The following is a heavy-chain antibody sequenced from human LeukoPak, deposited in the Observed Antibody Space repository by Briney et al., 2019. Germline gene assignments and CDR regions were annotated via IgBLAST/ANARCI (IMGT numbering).Heavy chain of an antibody. Sequence: GGSLRLSCAASGFTFSSYAMSWVRQAPGKGLEWVSAISGSGGSTYYADSVKGRFTISRDNSKNTLYLQMNSLRAEDTAVYYCAKGSYYYASGSFHWFDPRGQGTLVTVSS. CDR3: AKGSYYYASGSFHWFDP. CDR1: GFTFSSYA. V-gene: IGHV3-23*01. CDR2: ISGSGGST. D-gene: IGHD3-10*01. J-gene: IGHJ5*02.